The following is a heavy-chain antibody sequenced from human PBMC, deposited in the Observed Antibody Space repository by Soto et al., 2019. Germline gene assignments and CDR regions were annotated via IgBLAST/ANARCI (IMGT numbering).Heavy chain of an antibody. V-gene: IGHV3-21*01. CDR1: GFTFRSYS. CDR3: ARDLGYYDSSGRRSAFDI. J-gene: IGHJ3*02. CDR2: ISSSSSYI. D-gene: IGHD3-22*01. Sequence: GILRLSCAASGFTFRSYSMNWVRQAPGKGLEWVSSISSSSSYIYYADSVKGRFTISRDNAKNSLYLQMNSLRAEDTAVYYCARDLGYYDSSGRRSAFDIWGQGTMVTVSS.